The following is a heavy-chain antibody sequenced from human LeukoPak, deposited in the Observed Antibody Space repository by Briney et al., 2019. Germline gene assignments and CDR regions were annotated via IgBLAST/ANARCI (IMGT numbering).Heavy chain of an antibody. CDR2: IYYSGST. Sequence: SETLSLTCTVSGGSISSYYWSWIRQPPGKGLEWIGYIYYSGSTNYNPSLKSRVTISVDTSKNQFSLKLSSVTAADTAVYYCARGLILETYNWFDPWGQGTLVTVSS. CDR1: GGSISSYY. CDR3: ARGLILETYNWFDP. V-gene: IGHV4-59*01. J-gene: IGHJ5*02. D-gene: IGHD3-3*01.